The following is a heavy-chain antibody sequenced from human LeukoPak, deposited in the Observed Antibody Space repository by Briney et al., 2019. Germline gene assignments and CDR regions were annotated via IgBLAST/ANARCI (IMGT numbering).Heavy chain of an antibody. CDR1: GGSISSGDYY. CDR2: IYYSGST. Sequence: PSETLSLTCTVSGGSISSGDYYWSWIRQHPGKGLEWIGYIYYSGSTYYNPSLKSRVTISVDTSKNQFSLKLSSVTAADTAVYYCAGGADSSGYYSIFYFDYWGQGTLVTVSS. J-gene: IGHJ4*02. V-gene: IGHV4-61*08. D-gene: IGHD3-22*01. CDR3: AGGADSSGYYSIFYFDY.